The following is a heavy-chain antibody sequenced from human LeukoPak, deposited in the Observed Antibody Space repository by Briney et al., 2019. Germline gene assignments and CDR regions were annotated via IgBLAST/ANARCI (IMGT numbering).Heavy chain of an antibody. D-gene: IGHD1-26*01. CDR1: GYTFTGYY. CDR3: ARSLLKFNSGSYNTIDY. V-gene: IGHV1-2*02. Sequence: ASVKVSCKASGYTFTGYYIHWVRQAPGQGLEWMGWISPNSGSTNYAQKFQGRVTMTRDTSISTAYMELSRLRSDDTAVYYCARSLLKFNSGSYNTIDYWGQGTLVTVSS. J-gene: IGHJ4*02. CDR2: ISPNSGST.